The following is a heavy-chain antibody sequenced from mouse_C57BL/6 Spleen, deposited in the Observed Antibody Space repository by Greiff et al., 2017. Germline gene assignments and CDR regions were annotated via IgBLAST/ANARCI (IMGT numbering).Heavy chain of an antibody. J-gene: IGHJ4*01. V-gene: IGHV1-72*01. CDR3: ARGYGSSYVGAMDY. D-gene: IGHD1-1*01. Sequence: VQLQQPGAELVKPGASVKLSCKASGYTFTSYWMHWVKQRPGRGLEWIGRIDPNSGGTKYNEKFKRKATLTVDKPSSTAYMQLSSLTSEDSAVYYCARGYGSSYVGAMDYWCQGTSVTVSS. CDR1: GYTFTSYW. CDR2: IDPNSGGT.